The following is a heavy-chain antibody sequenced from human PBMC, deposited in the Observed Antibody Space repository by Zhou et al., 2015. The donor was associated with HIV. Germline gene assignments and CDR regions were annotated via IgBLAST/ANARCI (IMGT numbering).Heavy chain of an antibody. V-gene: IGHV1-69*06. J-gene: IGHJ5*02. D-gene: IGHD3-22*01. CDR2: ITPMFGSA. CDR1: GGSLSTYG. CDR3: ARLWVDSSGDNWFDP. Sequence: QVQLVQSGAEVKKPGSSVKVSCKTSGGSLSTYGISWVRQAPGQRPEWMGNITPMFGSANHAQKFQGRVTLTADKSTSTAYMELNSLRSEDTAIYYCARLWVDSSGDNWFDPWGQGTLVTVSS.